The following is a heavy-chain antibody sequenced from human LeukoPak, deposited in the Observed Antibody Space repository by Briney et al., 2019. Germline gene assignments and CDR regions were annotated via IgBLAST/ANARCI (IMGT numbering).Heavy chain of an antibody. CDR1: GITFSSYA. CDR3: AKDAGATMIIVVNYFDW. CDR2: VSASGDTT. D-gene: IGHD3-22*01. Sequence: GGSLRLSCSASGITFSSYAMSWVRQAPGKGLEWVSGVSASGDTTYYAGSVKGRFTISRDNSKNTLYLQMNSLTAGDTAIYYCAKDAGATMIIVVNYFDWWGQGTLVTVSS. V-gene: IGHV3-23*01. J-gene: IGHJ4*02.